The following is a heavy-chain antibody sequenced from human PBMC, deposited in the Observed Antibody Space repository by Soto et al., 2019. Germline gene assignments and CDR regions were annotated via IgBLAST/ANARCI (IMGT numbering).Heavy chain of an antibody. V-gene: IGHV4-59*01. Sequence: SETQSLTCTFSGFSISNFYWSWIRQPPGKGLEWIGYIYYSGTTSYNPSLNSRVTISVDTSKNQFSLKLNSVTAADTAVYYCARESYYGSGATVVGYWGLGTLVTVSS. CDR2: IYYSGTT. CDR3: ARESYYGSGATVVGY. J-gene: IGHJ4*02. CDR1: GFSISNFY. D-gene: IGHD3-10*01.